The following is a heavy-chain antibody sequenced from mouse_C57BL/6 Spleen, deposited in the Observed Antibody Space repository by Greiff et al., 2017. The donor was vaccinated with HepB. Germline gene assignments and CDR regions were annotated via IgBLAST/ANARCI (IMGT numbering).Heavy chain of an antibody. CDR1: GFTFSNYW. J-gene: IGHJ3*01. CDR2: IRLKSDNYAT. D-gene: IGHD3-2*02. Sequence: EVKVEESGGGLVQPGGSMKLSCVASGFTFSNYWMNWVRQSPEKGLEWVAQIRLKSDNYATHYAESVKGRFTISRDDSKSSVYLQMNNLRAEDTGIYYCTEGDSSDPAWFAYWGQGTLVTVSA. CDR3: TEGDSSDPAWFAY. V-gene: IGHV6-3*01.